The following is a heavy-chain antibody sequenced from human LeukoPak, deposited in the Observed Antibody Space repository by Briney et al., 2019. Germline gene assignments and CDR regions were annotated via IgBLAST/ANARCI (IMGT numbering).Heavy chain of an antibody. CDR2: IYYTGST. Sequence: SETLSLTCTVSGGSINNYYWSWVRQPPGAGLEWLAYIYYTGSTNYNPSLKTRLTISVDTSKNQFSLRLNSVTAADTAVYYCARDTPRYCSGGSCYSSDYWGQGTLVTVSS. CDR1: GGSINNYY. CDR3: ARDTPRYCSGGSCYSSDY. V-gene: IGHV4-59*12. J-gene: IGHJ4*02. D-gene: IGHD2-15*01.